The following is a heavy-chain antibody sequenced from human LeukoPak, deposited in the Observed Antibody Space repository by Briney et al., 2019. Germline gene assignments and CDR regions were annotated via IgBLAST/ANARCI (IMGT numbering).Heavy chain of an antibody. CDR2: ISPYSGKT. D-gene: IGHD2-15*01. V-gene: IGHV1-18*01. Sequence: ASVEVSCKASGYTFSTYGLSWVRQAPGQGLEWMGWISPYSGKTNYAQEIQGRVILTTETSTSTAYMELSSLRSEDTAVYYCASWYSLSEYYYGMDVWGQGTTVTVSS. J-gene: IGHJ6*02. CDR3: ASWYSLSEYYYGMDV. CDR1: GYTFSTYG.